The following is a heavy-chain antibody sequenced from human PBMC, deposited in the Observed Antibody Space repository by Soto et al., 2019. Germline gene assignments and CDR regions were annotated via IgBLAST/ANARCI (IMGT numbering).Heavy chain of an antibody. CDR2: FDPEDGET. CDR1: AYTLTELA. Sequence: ASVKVSCKVSAYTLTELAMHGVRQAPGKGLEWMGGFDPEDGETIYAQKFQGRVTMTEDTSTDTAYMELSSLRSEDTAVYYCASSIVVVRASFAPWGQGTLVTVSS. V-gene: IGHV1-24*01. J-gene: IGHJ5*02. D-gene: IGHD2-2*01. CDR3: ASSIVVVRASFAP.